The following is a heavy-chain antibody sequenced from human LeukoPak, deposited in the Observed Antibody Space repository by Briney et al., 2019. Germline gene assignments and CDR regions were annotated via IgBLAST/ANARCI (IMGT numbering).Heavy chain of an antibody. CDR2: IYYSGST. CDR3: ARVSIGVSLDY. D-gene: IGHD3-22*01. Sequence: SETLSLTCTVTGGSISSYYWSWIRQPPGKGLEWIGYIYYSGSTNYNPSLKSRVTISVATSKNQFSLKLSSVTAADTAVYYCARVSIGVSLDYWGQGTLVTVSS. V-gene: IGHV4-59*01. J-gene: IGHJ4*02. CDR1: GGSISSYY.